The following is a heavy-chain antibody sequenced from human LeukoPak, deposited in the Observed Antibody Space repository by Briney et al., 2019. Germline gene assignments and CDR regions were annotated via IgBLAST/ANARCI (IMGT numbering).Heavy chain of an antibody. Sequence: GGSLRLSCAASGFTFSSYAMSWVRQAPGKGLEWVSAISGSGGNTYYADSVKGRFTISRDNSKNTLYLQMNSLRADDTAVYYCAKFSPYGDVGYWSQGTLVTVSS. CDR1: GFTFSSYA. J-gene: IGHJ4*02. V-gene: IGHV3-23*01. CDR3: AKFSPYGDVGY. CDR2: ISGSGGNT. D-gene: IGHD4-17*01.